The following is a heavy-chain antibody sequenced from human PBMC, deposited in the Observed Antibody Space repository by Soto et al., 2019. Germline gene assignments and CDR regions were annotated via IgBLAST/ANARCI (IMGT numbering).Heavy chain of an antibody. CDR2: IYHSGST. Sequence: SETLSLTCAVSGGSTSSGGYSWSWIRQPPGKGLEWIGYIYHSGSTYYNPSLKSRVTISVDRSKNQFSLKLSSVTAADTAVYYCARAPARYYYDSSGYYYGDYFDYWGQGTPVTVSS. CDR3: ARAPARYYYDSSGYYYGDYFDY. D-gene: IGHD3-22*01. CDR1: GGSTSSGGYS. V-gene: IGHV4-30-2*01. J-gene: IGHJ4*02.